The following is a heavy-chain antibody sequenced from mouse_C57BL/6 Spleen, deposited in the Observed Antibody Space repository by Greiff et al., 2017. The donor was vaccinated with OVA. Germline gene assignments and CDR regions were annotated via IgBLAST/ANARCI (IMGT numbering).Heavy chain of an antibody. CDR3: ARFYYGYEYYFDY. CDR2: LDPYSGGP. CDR1: GYTFTSYW. D-gene: IGHD2-2*01. Sequence: VQLQESGAELVKPGASVKLSCKASGYTFTSYWMHWVKQRPGRGLEWIGRLDPYSGGPQSNEKFKSKATLTVDKPTSTAYMQLSSLTAEDSAVDDCARFYYGYEYYFDYWGQGTTLTVSS. V-gene: IGHV1-72*01. J-gene: IGHJ2*01.